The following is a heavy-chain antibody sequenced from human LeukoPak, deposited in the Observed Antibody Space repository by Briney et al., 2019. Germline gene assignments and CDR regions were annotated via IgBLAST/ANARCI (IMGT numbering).Heavy chain of an antibody. V-gene: IGHV4-59*12. D-gene: IGHD6-13*01. Sequence: SETLSLTCTVSGGSISSYYWSWIRQPPGKGLEWIGYIYYSGSTNYNPSLKSRVTISVDTSKNQFSLKLSSVTAADTAVYYCAREAAAAAGYGTYNSGYFDLWGRGTLVTVSS. CDR1: GGSISSYY. J-gene: IGHJ2*01. CDR3: AREAAAAAGYGTYNSGYFDL. CDR2: IYYSGST.